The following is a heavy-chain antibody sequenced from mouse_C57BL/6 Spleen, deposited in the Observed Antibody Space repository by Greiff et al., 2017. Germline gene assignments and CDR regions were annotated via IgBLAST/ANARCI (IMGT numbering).Heavy chain of an antibody. V-gene: IGHV1-26*01. CDR1: GYTFTDYY. J-gene: IGHJ2*01. CDR3: ARAANWGYYFDY. CDR2: INPNNGGT. D-gene: IGHD4-1*01. Sequence: EVQLQQPGPELVKPGASVKISCKASGYTFTDYYMNWVKQSHGKSLEWIGDINPNNGGTSYNQKFKGKATLTVDKSSSTAYMELRSLTSEDSAVYYCARAANWGYYFDYWGQGTTLTVSS.